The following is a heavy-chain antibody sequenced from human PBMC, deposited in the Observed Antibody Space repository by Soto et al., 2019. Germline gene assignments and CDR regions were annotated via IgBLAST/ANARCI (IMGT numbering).Heavy chain of an antibody. CDR3: AAGPPWEQHFDY. CDR1: GVPFSGYY. V-gene: IGHV4-34*01. Sequence: SETLSLTGAVYGVPFSGYYWSWIRQSPGKGLEWIGEINHSGSTNYNPSLNMRVTISAETSKNQCSLNLRSVTAADTAVYYCAAGPPWEQHFDYWGQGTLVTVSS. J-gene: IGHJ4*02. D-gene: IGHD1-26*01. CDR2: INHSGST.